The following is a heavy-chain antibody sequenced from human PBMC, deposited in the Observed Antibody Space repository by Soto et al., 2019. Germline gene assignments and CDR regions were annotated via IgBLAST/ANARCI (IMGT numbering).Heavy chain of an antibody. V-gene: IGHV4-30-4*01. J-gene: IGHJ5*02. Sequence: SLTCTVSGGSISSGDYYWSWIRQPPGKGLEWIGYIYYSGSTYYNPSLKSRVTISVDTSKNQFSLKLSSVTAADTAVYYCARGGGYCSSTSCYTSMAWFDPWGQGTLVTVSS. CDR3: ARGGGYCSSTSCYTSMAWFDP. D-gene: IGHD2-2*02. CDR2: IYYSGST. CDR1: GGSISSGDYY.